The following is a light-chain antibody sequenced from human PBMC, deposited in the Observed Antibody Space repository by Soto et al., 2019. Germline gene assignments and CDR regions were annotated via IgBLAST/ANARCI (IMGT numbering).Light chain of an antibody. CDR3: QQYNSSFFS. J-gene: IGKJ5*01. CDR2: TAS. CDR1: QSISSW. Sequence: DIQMTQSPSTLSASVGERVTITCRASQSISSWLAWYQQKPGKAPKLLIYTASSLESGVPTRFSGSGSGTEFTITSSRLQPDYFASYYCQQYNSSFFSFGQGTRLEIK. V-gene: IGKV1-5*03.